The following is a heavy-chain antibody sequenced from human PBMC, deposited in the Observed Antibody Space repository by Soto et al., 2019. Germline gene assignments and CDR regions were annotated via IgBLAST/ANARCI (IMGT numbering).Heavy chain of an antibody. D-gene: IGHD5-12*01. CDR2: ISYDGSNK. V-gene: IGHV3-30-3*01. CDR3: ARDREMATIYWYFDL. CDR1: GFTFSSYA. Sequence: QVQLVESGGGVVQPGRSLRLSCAASGFTFSSYAMHWVRQAPGKGLEWVAVISYDGSNKYYADSVKGRFTISRDNSKNPLYLPMNSLRAEDTAVYYCARDREMATIYWYFDLWGRGTLVTVSS. J-gene: IGHJ2*01.